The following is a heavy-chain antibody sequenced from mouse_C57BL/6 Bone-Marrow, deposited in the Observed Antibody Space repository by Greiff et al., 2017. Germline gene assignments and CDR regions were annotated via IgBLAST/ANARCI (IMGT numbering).Heavy chain of an antibody. J-gene: IGHJ1*03. V-gene: IGHV1-64*01. D-gene: IGHD2-4*01. CDR2: IHPNSGST. Sequence: QVQLQQPGAELVKPGASVKLSCKASGYTFTSYWMHWVKQRPGQGLEWIGMIHPNSGSTNYNAKFKSKATLTVDKSSSTAYMQLSSLTSEDSAVYYCARRPLYYDYDGWYFDVWGTGTTVTVSS. CDR3: ARRPLYYDYDGWYFDV. CDR1: GYTFTSYW.